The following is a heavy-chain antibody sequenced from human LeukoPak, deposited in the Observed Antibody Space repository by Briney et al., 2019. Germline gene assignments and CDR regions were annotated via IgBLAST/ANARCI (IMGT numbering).Heavy chain of an antibody. V-gene: IGHV3-23*01. CDR1: GFTFTTYS. Sequence: GGSLRLSCAASGFTFTTYSMAWVRQAPGKGLEWISSITSTGFGTYYADSVKGRFTVSRDNSKNTVHLQMTNLTAGDTAIYYCATDASSWHIHDHWGQGNLVTVSS. CDR3: ATDASSWHIHDH. CDR2: ITSTGFGT. D-gene: IGHD6-13*01. J-gene: IGHJ5*02.